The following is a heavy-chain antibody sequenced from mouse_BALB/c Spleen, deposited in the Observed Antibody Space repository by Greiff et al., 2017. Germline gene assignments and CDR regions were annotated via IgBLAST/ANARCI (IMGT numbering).Heavy chain of an antibody. CDR1: GFTFSSYT. J-gene: IGHJ2*01. CDR3: TRDSGGDDFDY. Sequence: EVQRVESGGGLVKPGGSLKLSCAASGFTFSSYTMSWVRQTPEKRLEWVATISSGGSYTYYPDSVKGRFTISRDNAKNTLYLQMSSLKSEDTAMYYCTRDSGGDDFDYWGQGTTLTVSS. CDR2: ISSGGSYT. D-gene: IGHD1-1*02. V-gene: IGHV5-6-4*01.